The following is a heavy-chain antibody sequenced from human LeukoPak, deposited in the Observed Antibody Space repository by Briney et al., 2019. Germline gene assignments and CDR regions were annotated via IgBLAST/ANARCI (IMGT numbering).Heavy chain of an antibody. CDR3: ASPRIAASFYYYYYGMDV. CDR2: INAGNGNT. CDR1: GYTFTSYA. J-gene: IGHJ6*02. V-gene: IGHV1-3*01. D-gene: IGHD6-25*01. Sequence: ASVKVSCKASGYTFTSYAMHWVRQAPGQRLEWMGWINAGNGNTKYSQKFQGRVTITRDTSASTAYMELSSLRSEDTAVYYCASPRIAASFYYYYYGMDVWGQGTTVTVS.